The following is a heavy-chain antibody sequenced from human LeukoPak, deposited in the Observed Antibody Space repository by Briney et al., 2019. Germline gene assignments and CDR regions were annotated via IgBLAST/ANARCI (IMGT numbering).Heavy chain of an antibody. Sequence: SETLSLTCTVSGGSISSYYWSWIRQPPGKGLEWIGYIYYSGSTNYNPSLKSRVTISVDTSKNQFSLKLSSVTAADTAVYYCARDGARYYDGSGYFLYWGQGTLVTVSS. CDR3: ARDGARYYDGSGYFLY. CDR1: GGSISSYY. V-gene: IGHV4-59*01. J-gene: IGHJ4*02. CDR2: IYYSGST. D-gene: IGHD3-22*01.